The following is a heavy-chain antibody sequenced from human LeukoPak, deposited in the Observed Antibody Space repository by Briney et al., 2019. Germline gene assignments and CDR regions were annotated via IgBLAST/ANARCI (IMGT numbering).Heavy chain of an antibody. J-gene: IGHJ4*02. Sequence: GGSLRLSCAASGFMLSTYWMSWVRQAPGKGLEWVANIKQDGSEKSYVDSVKGRFTISRDNAKNSLYLQMNSLRAEDTAIYYCTRVGYIDEGIDYWGQGTLVTVSS. CDR2: IKQDGSEK. V-gene: IGHV3-7*04. CDR3: TRVGYIDEGIDY. D-gene: IGHD5-24*01. CDR1: GFMLSTYW.